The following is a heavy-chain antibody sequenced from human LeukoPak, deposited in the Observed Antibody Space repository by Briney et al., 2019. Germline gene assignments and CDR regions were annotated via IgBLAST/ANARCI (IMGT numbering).Heavy chain of an antibody. CDR2: ITSSSPI. CDR3: ARDFIAAVAFDI. J-gene: IGHJ3*02. D-gene: IGHD6-6*01. V-gene: IGHV3-48*01. CDR1: GFTFSTYS. Sequence: GGSLRLSCAASGFTFSTYSMNWVRQAPGKGLEWVSYITSSSPIYYADSVKGRFTISRDNAKNSLYLQMNSLRAEDTAVYYCARDFIAAVAFDIWGQGTMVTVSS.